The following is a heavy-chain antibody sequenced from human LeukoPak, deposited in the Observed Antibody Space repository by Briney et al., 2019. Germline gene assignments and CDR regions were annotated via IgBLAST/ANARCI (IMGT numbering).Heavy chain of an antibody. D-gene: IGHD5-18*01. CDR3: ATGRPTAMGKPHY. J-gene: IGHJ4*02. CDR1: GFTFNDAW. Sequence: GGSLRLSCAASGFTFNDAWMTWVRQPPGKGLEWIVHIRQKSTDGVPVDYDAPLKARLFIPRDDSNNTLYLHINNLQPGDTAVYYCATGRPTAMGKPHYWGQGSLVTVSS. V-gene: IGHV3-15*01. CDR2: IRQKSTDGVPV.